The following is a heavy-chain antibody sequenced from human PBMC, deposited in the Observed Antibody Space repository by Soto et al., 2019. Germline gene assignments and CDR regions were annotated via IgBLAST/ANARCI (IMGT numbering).Heavy chain of an antibody. J-gene: IGHJ4*02. V-gene: IGHV3-23*01. CDR1: GFTFSSYA. CDR3: AKDATVGATTAFDY. Sequence: GGSLTLSCAPSGFTFSSYAMSSVRQAPGKGLEWVSAISGSGGSTYYADSVKGRFTISRDNSKNTLYLQMNSLRAEDTAVYYCAKDATVGATTAFDYWGQGTLVTVSS. CDR2: ISGSGGST. D-gene: IGHD1-26*01.